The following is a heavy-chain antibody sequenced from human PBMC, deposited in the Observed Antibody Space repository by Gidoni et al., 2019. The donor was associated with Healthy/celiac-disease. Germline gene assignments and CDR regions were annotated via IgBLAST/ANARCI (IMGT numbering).Heavy chain of an antibody. CDR3: ARDPSLYSSSPKLDGMDV. D-gene: IGHD6-13*01. Sequence: QVQLVQSGAEVKKPGASVKVSCKASGYTFTSYYMHWVRQAPGQGLEWMGIINPSGCSTSYAQKFQGRVTMTRDTSTSTVYMELSSLRSEDTAVYYCARDPSLYSSSPKLDGMDVWGQGTTVTVSS. CDR2: INPSGCST. CDR1: GYTFTSYY. V-gene: IGHV1-46*01. J-gene: IGHJ6*02.